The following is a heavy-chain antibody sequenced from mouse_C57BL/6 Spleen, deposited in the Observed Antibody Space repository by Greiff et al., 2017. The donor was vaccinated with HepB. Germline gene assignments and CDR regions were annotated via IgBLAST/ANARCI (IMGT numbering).Heavy chain of an antibody. J-gene: IGHJ2*01. D-gene: IGHD2-4*01. CDR2: IHPNSGST. V-gene: IGHV1-64*01. Sequence: QVQLQQPGAELVKPGASVKLSCKASGYTFTSYWMHWVKQRPGQGLEWIGMIHPNSGSTNYNEKFKSKATLTVDKSSSTAYMQLSSLTSEDSAVYYCAREEGLRREAYFDYWGQGTTLTVSS. CDR3: AREEGLRREAYFDY. CDR1: GYTFTSYW.